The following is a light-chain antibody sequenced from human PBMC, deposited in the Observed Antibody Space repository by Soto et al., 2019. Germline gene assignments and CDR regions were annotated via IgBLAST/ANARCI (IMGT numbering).Light chain of an antibody. J-gene: IGKJ1*01. CDR2: KAS. CDR3: QQLNNYPRT. V-gene: IGKV1-5*03. CDR1: QTISSW. Sequence: DIQMTQSPSTLSGSVGDRVTITCRASQTISSWLAWYQQKPGKAPKLLIYKASTLKSGVPARFSGSGSGTEFTLTITSLQPEDFATYYCQQLNNYPRTFGQGTKVDIK.